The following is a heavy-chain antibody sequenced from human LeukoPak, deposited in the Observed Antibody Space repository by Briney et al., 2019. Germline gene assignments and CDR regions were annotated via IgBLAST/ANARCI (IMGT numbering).Heavy chain of an antibody. CDR2: IYWDDDK. J-gene: IGHJ3*02. V-gene: IGHV2-5*08. Sequence: TLSLTCTVSGGSTSGYYWSWIRQPPGKALEWLALIYWDDDKRYSPSLKSRLTITKDTSKNQVVLTMTNMDPVDTATYYCAHSQGSVDAFDIWGQGTMVTVSS. CDR1: GGSTSGYY. CDR3: AHSQGSVDAFDI.